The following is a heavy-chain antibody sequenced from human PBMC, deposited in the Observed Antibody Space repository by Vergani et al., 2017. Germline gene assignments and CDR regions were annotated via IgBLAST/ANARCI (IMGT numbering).Heavy chain of an antibody. J-gene: IGHJ6*02. CDR3: AIGGWGLEGYYYGMDV. CDR2: ISGSGGST. V-gene: IGHV3-23*01. Sequence: EVQLLESGGGLVQPGGSLRLSCAASGFTFSSYAMSWVRQAPGKGLEWVSAISGSGGSTYYADSVKGRFTISRDNSKNTLYLQMNSLSAEDTSVYYCAIGGWGLEGYYYGMDVWGQGTTVTVSS. D-gene: IGHD6-19*01. CDR1: GFTFSSYA.